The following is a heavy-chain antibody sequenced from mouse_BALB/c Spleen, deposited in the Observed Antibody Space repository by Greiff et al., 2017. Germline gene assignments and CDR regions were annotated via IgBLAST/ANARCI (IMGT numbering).Heavy chain of an antibody. J-gene: IGHJ2*01. CDR1: GFTFSDYY. Sequence: EVMLVESGGGLVKPGGSLKLSCAASGFTFSDYYMYWVRQTPEKRLEWVATISDGGSYTYYPDSVKGRFTISRDNAKNNLYLQMSSLKSEDTAMYYCARDGGYGNYVYFDYWGQGTTLTVSS. CDR3: ARDGGYGNYVYFDY. CDR2: ISDGGSYT. D-gene: IGHD2-10*02. V-gene: IGHV5-4*02.